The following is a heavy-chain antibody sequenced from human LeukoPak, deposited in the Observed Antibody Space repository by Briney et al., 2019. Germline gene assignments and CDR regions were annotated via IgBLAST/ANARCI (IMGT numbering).Heavy chain of an antibody. D-gene: IGHD1-26*01. Sequence: GGSLRLSCAASGFTFSSYWMHLVRQAPGKGLVWVSRINSDGSSTSYADSVKGRFTISRDNAKNTLYLQMNSLRAEDTAVYYCARARELRYFDYWGQGTLVTVSS. CDR3: ARARELRYFDY. V-gene: IGHV3-74*01. CDR1: GFTFSSYW. CDR2: INSDGSST. J-gene: IGHJ4*02.